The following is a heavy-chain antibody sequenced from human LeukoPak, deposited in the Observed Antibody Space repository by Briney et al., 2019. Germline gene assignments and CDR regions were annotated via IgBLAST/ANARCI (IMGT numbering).Heavy chain of an antibody. J-gene: IGHJ6*02. CDR3: AKIAGRFVVVVAATGHRYGMDI. D-gene: IGHD2-15*01. Sequence: GGSLRLSCAASGFTFSSYWMSWVRQAPGKGLEWVSGISDSGGGTYYADSVKGRFTISRDNSKNTLNLQMNSLRAEDTAVYYCAKIAGRFVVVVAATGHRYGMDIWGQGTTVTVSS. CDR2: ISDSGGGT. CDR1: GFTFSSYW. V-gene: IGHV3-23*01.